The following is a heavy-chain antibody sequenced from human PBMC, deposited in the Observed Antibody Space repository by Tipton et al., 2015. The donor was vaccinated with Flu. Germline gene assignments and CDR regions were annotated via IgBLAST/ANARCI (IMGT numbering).Heavy chain of an antibody. V-gene: IGHV3-7*01. Sequence: QLVQSGGGVVQPGGSLRLSCAASGFTFSSYGMHWVRQAPGKGLEWVANIKEDGRETYYADSVKGRFTISRDNAKRSLFLQMNSLRAEDTAVYYCVQLKFLWGQGTLVSVSS. CDR1: GFTFSSYG. CDR3: VQLKFL. D-gene: IGHD1-1*01. CDR2: IKEDGRET. J-gene: IGHJ4*02.